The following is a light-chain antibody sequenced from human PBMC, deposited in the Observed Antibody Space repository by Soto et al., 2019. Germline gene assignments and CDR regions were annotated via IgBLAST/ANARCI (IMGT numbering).Light chain of an antibody. V-gene: IGKV1-39*01. CDR1: QYISGF. CDR3: QQSYSTHPIT. CDR2: APS. Sequence: DIHMTQSPSSLSASVGYRFTITCGASQYISGFLNWYQQKPVKAPVILXYAPSTLQSGVPPRFTGSRSETDFTLTISSLQHDDFANYYCQQSYSTHPITFGQGTRLETK. J-gene: IGKJ5*01.